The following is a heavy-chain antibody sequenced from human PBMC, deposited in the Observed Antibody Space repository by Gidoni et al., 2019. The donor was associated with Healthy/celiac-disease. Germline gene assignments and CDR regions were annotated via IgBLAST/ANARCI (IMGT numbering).Heavy chain of an antibody. V-gene: IGHV3-21*01. Sequence: EVQLVESGGGLVKPGGSLRLSCAAYGFTFSSYSMNWVRQAPGKGLEWVPSISSSISYIYYAVSVKGRFTISRDNAKNSLYLQMNSLRAEDTAVYYCARGVDTAMDFYYYYYMDVWGKGTTVTVSS. CDR1: GFTFSSYS. CDR2: ISSSISYI. D-gene: IGHD5-18*01. CDR3: ARGVDTAMDFYYYYYMDV. J-gene: IGHJ6*03.